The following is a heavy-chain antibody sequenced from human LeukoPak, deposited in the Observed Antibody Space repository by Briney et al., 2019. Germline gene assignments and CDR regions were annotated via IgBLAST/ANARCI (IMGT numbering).Heavy chain of an antibody. CDR2: ISAYNGNT. J-gene: IGHJ3*02. D-gene: IGHD3-16*01. CDR3: ARKSTGPGGLTPYAFDI. CDR1: GYTFTSYG. Sequence: GASVKVSCKASGYTFTSYGISWVRQAPGQGLEWMGWISAYNGNTNYAQKLQGRVTRTTDTSTSTAYMELSRLRSDDTAVYYCARKSTGPGGLTPYAFDIWGQGTMVTVSS. V-gene: IGHV1-18*01.